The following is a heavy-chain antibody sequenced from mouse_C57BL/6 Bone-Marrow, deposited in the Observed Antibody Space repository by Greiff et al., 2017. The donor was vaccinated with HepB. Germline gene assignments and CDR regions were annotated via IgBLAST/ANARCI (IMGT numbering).Heavy chain of an antibody. J-gene: IGHJ3*01. V-gene: IGHV1-64*01. Sequence: QVQLQQPGAELVKPGASVKLSCKASGYTFTSYWMHWVKQRPGQGLEWIGMIHPNSGSTNYNEKFKSKATLTVDKSASPAYMQLSRLTSVDSAVYYGERLGDGYYLAWFAYWGQGTLVTGSA. CDR2: IHPNSGST. CDR3: ERLGDGYYLAWFAY. CDR1: GYTFTSYW. D-gene: IGHD2-3*01.